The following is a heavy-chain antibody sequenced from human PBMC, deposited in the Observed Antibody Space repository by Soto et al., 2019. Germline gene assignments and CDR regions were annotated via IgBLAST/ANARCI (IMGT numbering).Heavy chain of an antibody. Sequence: QVQLQESGPGLVKPSQTLSLTCAISGDSVSSNSAAWNWIRLSPSRGLEWLERTYYRSRWYNDYAVSVRSRITVNPDTSKNQFSLQLTSVTAEDTAVYYCAGTTSHQWYYMDVWGKGTTVTVSS. V-gene: IGHV6-1*01. CDR3: AGTTSHQWYYMDV. D-gene: IGHD1-7*01. CDR2: TYYRSRWYN. CDR1: GDSVSSNSAA. J-gene: IGHJ6*03.